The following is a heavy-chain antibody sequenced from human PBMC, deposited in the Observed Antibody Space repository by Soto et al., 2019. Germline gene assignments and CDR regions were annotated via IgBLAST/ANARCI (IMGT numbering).Heavy chain of an antibody. CDR1: GFTFSNYA. Sequence: EVQLLESGGGLVQPGGSMRLSCAASGFTFSNYAMNWVRQAPGKGLEWVSSISGSGGSTYYADSVKGRFTISRDNYRNTLYVKMNNLRAEDTALYHCTKDRRIVVGSCLASWGPGTLVTVSS. D-gene: IGHD2-15*01. J-gene: IGHJ5*02. CDR2: ISGSGGST. CDR3: TKDRRIVVGSCLAS. V-gene: IGHV3-23*01.